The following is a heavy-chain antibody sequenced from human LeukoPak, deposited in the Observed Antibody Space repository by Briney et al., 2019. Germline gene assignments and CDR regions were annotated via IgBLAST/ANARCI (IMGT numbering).Heavy chain of an antibody. Sequence: PGGSLRLSCAASGFTFSSYAITWVRQAPGKGLEWVSSISTSGDSTFYADSVKGRFSISRDNSKNTLYLQMDSLRADDTAVYYCAKFLSGGWGNFDYWGQGTLVTVFS. CDR2: ISTSGDST. CDR1: GFTFSSYA. V-gene: IGHV3-23*01. D-gene: IGHD6-19*01. CDR3: AKFLSGGWGNFDY. J-gene: IGHJ4*02.